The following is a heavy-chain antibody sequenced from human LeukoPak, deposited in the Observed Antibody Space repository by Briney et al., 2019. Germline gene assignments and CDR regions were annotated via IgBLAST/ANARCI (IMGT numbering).Heavy chain of an antibody. CDR1: GFTFNNYW. J-gene: IGHJ4*02. CDR2: INQDGSEK. D-gene: IGHD6-13*01. CDR3: ARGGYSSSWFWGD. V-gene: IGHV3-7*01. Sequence: GGSLRLSCAASGFTFNNYWMTWVRQAPGKGLEWVANINQDGSEKYYVDSAKGRFTISRDNANNSLYLQMNSLSDEDTAMYYCARGGYSSSWFWGDWGQGTLVTVSS.